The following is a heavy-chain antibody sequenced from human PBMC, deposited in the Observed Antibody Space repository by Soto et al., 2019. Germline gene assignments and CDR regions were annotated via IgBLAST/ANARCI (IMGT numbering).Heavy chain of an antibody. CDR1: GFTFSSYA. V-gene: IGHV3-23*01. CDR3: AKDQSWYDSSGFYSSRYWYFDL. CDR2: ISGSGGST. D-gene: IGHD3-22*01. Sequence: HPGGSLRLSCAASGFTFSSYAVSWVRQAPGKGLEWVSGISGSGGSTYYADSVKGRFTISRDTSKNTLYLQMNSLRAEDTAVYYCAKDQSWYDSSGFYSSRYWYFDLWGRGTLVTVSS. J-gene: IGHJ2*01.